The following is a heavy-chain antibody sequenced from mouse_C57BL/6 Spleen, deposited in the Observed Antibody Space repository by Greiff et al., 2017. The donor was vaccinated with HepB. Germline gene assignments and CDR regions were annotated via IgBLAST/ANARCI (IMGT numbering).Heavy chain of an antibody. Sequence: VQGVESDAELVKPGASVKISCKVSGYTFTDHTIHWMKQRPEQGLEWIGYIYPRDGSTKYNEKFKGKATLTADKSSSTAYMQLNSLTSEDSAVYFCARSPSYYSNWAWFAYWGQGTLVTVSA. D-gene: IGHD2-5*01. J-gene: IGHJ3*01. V-gene: IGHV1-78*01. CDR2: IYPRDGST. CDR1: GYTFTDHT. CDR3: ARSPSYYSNWAWFAY.